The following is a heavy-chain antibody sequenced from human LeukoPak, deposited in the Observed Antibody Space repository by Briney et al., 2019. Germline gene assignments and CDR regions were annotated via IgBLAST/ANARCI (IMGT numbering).Heavy chain of an antibody. CDR3: ARDSYDSSGYWFDY. V-gene: IGHV4-59*01. Sequence: SETLSLTCTVSGGSISSYYWNWIRQPPGKGLEWIGYIYYSGSTNYNPSLKSRVTISVDTSKNQFSLKLSSVTAADTAVYYCARDSYDSSGYWFDYWGQGTLVTVSS. CDR1: GGSISSYY. D-gene: IGHD3-22*01. CDR2: IYYSGST. J-gene: IGHJ4*02.